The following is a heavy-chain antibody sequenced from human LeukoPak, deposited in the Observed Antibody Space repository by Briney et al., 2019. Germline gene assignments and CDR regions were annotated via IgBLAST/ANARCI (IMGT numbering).Heavy chain of an antibody. V-gene: IGHV1-2*02. Sequence: ASVKVSCKASGYTFIGDYRHWVRQAPGQGLEWLGWINPDSGFAHSAQRCKGRVTLTSDTYISPAYMELRTPSSDDTAVYYRTPTPDPYPSRWNVWGRGTLVTVSS. CDR1: GYTFIGDY. D-gene: IGHD1-1*01. CDR3: TPTPDPYPSRWNV. J-gene: IGHJ4*02. CDR2: INPDSGFA.